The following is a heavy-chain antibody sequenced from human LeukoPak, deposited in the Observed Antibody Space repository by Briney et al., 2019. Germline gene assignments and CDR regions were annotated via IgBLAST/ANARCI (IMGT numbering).Heavy chain of an antibody. Sequence: PGGSLRLSCAASGFTFSSYGMHWVRQAPGKGLEWVAVISYDGRNKYYADSVKGRFTISRDNAKNTLYLQMNSLRAEDTAVYYCARDAVDTANAVWGQGTTVTVSS. CDR1: GFTFSSYG. CDR3: ARDAVDTANAV. CDR2: ISYDGRNK. D-gene: IGHD5-18*01. J-gene: IGHJ6*02. V-gene: IGHV3-30*03.